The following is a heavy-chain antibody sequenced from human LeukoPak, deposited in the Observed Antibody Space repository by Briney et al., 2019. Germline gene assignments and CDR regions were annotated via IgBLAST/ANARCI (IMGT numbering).Heavy chain of an antibody. D-gene: IGHD5-12*01. J-gene: IGHJ4*02. Sequence: GGSLRLSCTASGFVFRNYAMSWVRQAPGKGLEWVSSLISSGTTTYYADSVKGRFTISRDNSKNTLYLQMNSLRAEDTAVYYCARARGGYVPRPYFDYWGQGTLVTVSS. CDR2: LISSGTTT. CDR1: GFVFRNYA. V-gene: IGHV3-23*01. CDR3: ARARGGYVPRPYFDY.